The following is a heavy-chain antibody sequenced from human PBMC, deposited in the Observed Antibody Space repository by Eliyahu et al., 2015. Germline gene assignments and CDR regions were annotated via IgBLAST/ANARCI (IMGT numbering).Heavy chain of an antibody. CDR3: VRGRRRSGPGYSGLDV. Sequence: QVKLQXWGAGLLKPSETXSLXCDVHGGSFSEYYWAWVRQSPGKGLEWIGEINDSGGIKYNPSLKSRVTLSVDTSRNRVSLKLTSVTAADTAVFYCVRGRRRSGPGYSGLDVWGQGTTVAVSS. J-gene: IGHJ6*02. CDR2: INDSGGI. CDR1: GGSFSEYY. D-gene: IGHD3-10*01. V-gene: IGHV4-34*01.